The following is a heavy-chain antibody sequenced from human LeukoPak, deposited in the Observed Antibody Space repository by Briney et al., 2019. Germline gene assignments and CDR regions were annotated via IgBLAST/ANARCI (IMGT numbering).Heavy chain of an antibody. CDR2: ISAYNGNT. Sequence: ASVKVSCKASGYTFTSYGISWVRQAPGQGLEWMGWISAYNGNTNYAQKFQGWVTMTRDTSISTAYMELSRLRSDDTAVYYCAREMVRGVINALPVSYGMDVWGQGTTVTVSS. V-gene: IGHV1-18*01. CDR1: GYTFTSYG. D-gene: IGHD3-10*01. J-gene: IGHJ6*02. CDR3: AREMVRGVINALPVSYGMDV.